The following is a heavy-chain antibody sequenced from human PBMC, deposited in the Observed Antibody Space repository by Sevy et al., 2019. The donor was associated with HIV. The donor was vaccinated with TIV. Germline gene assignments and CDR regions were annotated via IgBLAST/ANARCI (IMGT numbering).Heavy chain of an antibody. V-gene: IGHV3-30-3*01. D-gene: IGHD1-26*01. Sequence: GGSLRLSCEASGFTFSSFALHWVRQAPGKGREWVAVISYDGSNKYYAHSVKGRFTISRDNSKNTLYLQMNSLRAEDTAVYYCARDGNSGSYRYFDYWGQGTLVTVSS. CDR2: ISYDGSNK. J-gene: IGHJ4*02. CDR1: GFTFSSFA. CDR3: ARDGNSGSYRYFDY.